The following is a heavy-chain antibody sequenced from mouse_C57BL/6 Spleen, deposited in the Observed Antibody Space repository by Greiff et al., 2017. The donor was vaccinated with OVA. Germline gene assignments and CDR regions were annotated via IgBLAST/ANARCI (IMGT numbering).Heavy chain of an antibody. CDR1: VFNIKDYY. CDR3: AHYGIWYAY. D-gene: IGHD1-1*01. Sequence: VQLQQSGAELVKPGASVTLSCTASVFNIKDYYMPWVKQRTEQGLEWLGRIDPEDGETKYAPKFPGKATRTSDTSSNTAYLHLSSLTSEDTAVYYCAHYGIWYAYWGQGTLVTVSA. V-gene: IGHV14-2*01. J-gene: IGHJ3*01. CDR2: IDPEDGET.